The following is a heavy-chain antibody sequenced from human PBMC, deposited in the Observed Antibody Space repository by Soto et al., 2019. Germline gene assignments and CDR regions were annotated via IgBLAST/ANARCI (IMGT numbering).Heavy chain of an antibody. CDR2: ISYNGYNI. D-gene: IGHD4-17*01. CDR1: RFTFRHFA. CDR3: AREEYGEYFFDY. V-gene: IGHV3-30-3*01. Sequence: PGGSPRLFCAASRFTFRHFAMPWVRQAPGKGLEWVSIISYNGYNIHYADSVEGRFTISRDNSKNTLYLQMNSLRADDTALYYCAREEYGEYFFDYWGQGTLVTVSS. J-gene: IGHJ4*02.